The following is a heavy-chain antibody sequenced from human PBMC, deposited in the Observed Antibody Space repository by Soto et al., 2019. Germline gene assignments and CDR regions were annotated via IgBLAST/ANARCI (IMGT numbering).Heavy chain of an antibody. CDR3: ARDQGCSGGSCYYGYFDY. Sequence: GGSLRLSCAASGFTFSAYSMNWVRQAPGKGLEWVSYISSGSSTIYYADSVKGRLTISRDNAKNSLYLQMNSLRDEDTAVYYCARDQGCSGGSCYYGYFDYWGQGTLVTVSS. CDR2: ISSGSSTI. CDR1: GFTFSAYS. D-gene: IGHD2-15*01. J-gene: IGHJ4*02. V-gene: IGHV3-48*02.